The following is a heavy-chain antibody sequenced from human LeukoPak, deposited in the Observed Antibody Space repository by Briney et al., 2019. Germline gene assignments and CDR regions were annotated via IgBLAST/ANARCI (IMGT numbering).Heavy chain of an antibody. J-gene: IGHJ3*02. CDR3: ARDSNIAARPSSAFDI. V-gene: IGHV4-4*07. CDR2: VYTSGST. Sequence: SETLSLTCTVSGGSISSYYWSWIRQPAGKGLEWIGRVYTSGSTNYNPSLKSRVTVSVDTSKNQFSLKLTSVTAADTAVYYCARDSNIAARPSSAFDIWGQGTMVTVSS. D-gene: IGHD6-6*01. CDR1: GGSISSYY.